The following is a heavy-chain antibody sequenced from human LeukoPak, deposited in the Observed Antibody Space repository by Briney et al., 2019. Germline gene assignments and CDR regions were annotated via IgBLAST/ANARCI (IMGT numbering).Heavy chain of an antibody. D-gene: IGHD4-23*01. Sequence: LETLSLTCTVSGGSISSYYWSWIRQPPGKGLEWIGYIYYSGSTNYNPSLKSRVTISVDTSKNQFSLKLSSVTAADTAVYYCARVDYGGNLDYWGQGTLVTVSS. CDR2: IYYSGST. J-gene: IGHJ4*02. CDR3: ARVDYGGNLDY. V-gene: IGHV4-59*08. CDR1: GGSISSYY.